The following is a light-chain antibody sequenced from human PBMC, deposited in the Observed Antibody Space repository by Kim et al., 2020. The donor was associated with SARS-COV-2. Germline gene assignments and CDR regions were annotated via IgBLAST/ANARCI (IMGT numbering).Light chain of an antibody. J-gene: IGKJ1*01. CDR1: QSVVYSSNNKNY. CDR3: QQYYSTPPT. V-gene: IGKV4-1*01. CDR2: WPS. Sequence: DIVLTQSPDSLAVSLGERATINCKSSQSVVYSSNNKNYLAWYQQKPGQPPKLLMYWPSTRESGVPDRFSGSGSGTDFTLTISSLQAEDVAVYYCQQYYSTPPTFGQGTKVDIK.